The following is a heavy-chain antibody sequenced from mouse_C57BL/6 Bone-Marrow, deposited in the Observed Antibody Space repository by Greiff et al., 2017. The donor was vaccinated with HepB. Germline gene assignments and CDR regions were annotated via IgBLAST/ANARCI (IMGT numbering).Heavy chain of an antibody. J-gene: IGHJ2*01. V-gene: IGHV7-3*01. CDR1: GFTFTDYY. D-gene: IGHD1-1*01. CDR3: ARYGYYGSRGNFDY. CDR2: IRNKANGYTT. Sequence: EVKLVESGGGLVQPGGSLSLSCAASGFTFTDYYMSWVRQPPGKALEWLGFIRNKANGYTTVYSASVKGRFTISRDNSQIILYLQMNALRAEDSATYYCARYGYYGSRGNFDYWGQGTTLTVSS.